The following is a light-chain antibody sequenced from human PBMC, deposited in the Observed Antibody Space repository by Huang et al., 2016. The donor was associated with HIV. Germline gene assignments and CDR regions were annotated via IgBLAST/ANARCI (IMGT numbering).Light chain of an antibody. CDR3: QQRGAWPLT. Sequence: DIALTQSPATLSLSPGQRATLSCRASQNINNYLVWYQQKPGQAPRLLIYDSFNSATGIPARFSGSGSGTDFSLTINTLEPEDFAVYYCQQRGAWPLTFGGGTKVEIK. V-gene: IGKV3-11*01. CDR2: DSF. J-gene: IGKJ4*01. CDR1: QNINNY.